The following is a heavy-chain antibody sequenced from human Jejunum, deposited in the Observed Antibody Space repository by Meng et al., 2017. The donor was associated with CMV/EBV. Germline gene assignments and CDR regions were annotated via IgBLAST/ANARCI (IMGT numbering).Heavy chain of an antibody. V-gene: IGHV4-34*02. CDR1: XAAFTGFY. Sequence: QVKLQQWGAGLWTSSXXXXLMXXVXXAAFTGFYWTYVRQSPGKGREWIGEIGHRGNTNYNPSLKSRVTISLDTANNRFSLRMMSMTAADTAVYYCARKKRYCSNPNCLGGYIYYYMDVWDTGTMVTVS. D-gene: IGHD2-2*01. CDR2: IGHRGNT. CDR3: ARKKRYCSNPNCLGGYIYYYMDV. J-gene: IGHJ6*03.